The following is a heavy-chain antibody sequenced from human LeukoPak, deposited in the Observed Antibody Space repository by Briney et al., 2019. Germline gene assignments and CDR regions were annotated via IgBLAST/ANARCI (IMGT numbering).Heavy chain of an antibody. Sequence: SETLSLTCAVYGGSFSGYYWSWIRQPPGKGLEWIGEINHSGSTNYNPSLKSRVTISVDTSKNQFSLKLSSVTAADTAVYYCARDLQNYYDFWSGYSTSGWFDPWGQGTLVTVSS. CDR2: INHSGST. V-gene: IGHV4-34*01. CDR3: ARDLQNYYDFWSGYSTSGWFDP. D-gene: IGHD3-3*01. CDR1: GGSFSGYY. J-gene: IGHJ5*02.